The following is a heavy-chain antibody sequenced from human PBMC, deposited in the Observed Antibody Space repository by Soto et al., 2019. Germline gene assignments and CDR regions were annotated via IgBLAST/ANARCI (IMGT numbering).Heavy chain of an antibody. CDR1: GFTFSSYG. J-gene: IGHJ4*02. CDR3: AKFDYDFWSGYSLFDY. CDR2: ISYDGSNK. D-gene: IGHD3-3*01. V-gene: IGHV3-30*18. Sequence: QVQLVESGGGVVQPGRSLRLSCAAYGFTFSSYGMHLVRQAPGKGLEWVAVISYDGSNKYYADSVKGRFTISRDNSKNTLYLQMNSLRAEDTAVYYCAKFDYDFWSGYSLFDYWGQGTLVTVSS.